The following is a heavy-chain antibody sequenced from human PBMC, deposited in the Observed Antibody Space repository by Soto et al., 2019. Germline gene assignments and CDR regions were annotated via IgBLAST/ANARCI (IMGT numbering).Heavy chain of an antibody. CDR3: ARGGYYYDSSGYYCTFDY. D-gene: IGHD3-22*01. Sequence: QVQLVQSGAEVKKPGSSVKVSCKASGGTFSSYAISWVRQAPGQGLEWMGGIIPIFGTANYAQKFQGRVTITADKCTSTAYMELSSLRSEDTAVYYCARGGYYYDSSGYYCTFDYWGQGTLVTVSS. CDR1: GGTFSSYA. J-gene: IGHJ4*02. V-gene: IGHV1-69*06. CDR2: IIPIFGTA.